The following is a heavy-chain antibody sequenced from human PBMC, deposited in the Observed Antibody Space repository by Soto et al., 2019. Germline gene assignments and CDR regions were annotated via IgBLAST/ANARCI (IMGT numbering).Heavy chain of an antibody. CDR3: ARVGAYCTGSSYFDS. V-gene: IGHV1-18*01. J-gene: IGHJ4*02. CDR2: ISAYNGNT. CDR1: GYTFTNYG. D-gene: IGHD2-8*02. Sequence: QVLLVQSEAEVKKPGASVKVSCKASGYTFTNYGVSWVRQAPGQGLMWMGWISAYNGNTDYAQKLQGRVTMTTDTSTNTAYVELRSLRSDDTAVYYCARVGAYCTGSSYFDSWCQGTLVTVSS.